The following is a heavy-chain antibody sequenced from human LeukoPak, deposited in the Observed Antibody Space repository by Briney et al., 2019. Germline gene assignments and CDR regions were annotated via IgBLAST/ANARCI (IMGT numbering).Heavy chain of an antibody. D-gene: IGHD6-19*01. Sequence: GGSLRLSCAASGFTFSSYGMHWVRQAPGKGLEWVSSISSGSSYIYYADSVKGRFTISRDNAKNSLYLQMNSLRAEDTAVYYCARTYSSGWIPIDYWGQGTLVTVSS. V-gene: IGHV3-21*01. J-gene: IGHJ4*02. CDR2: ISSGSSYI. CDR1: GFTFSSYG. CDR3: ARTYSSGWIPIDY.